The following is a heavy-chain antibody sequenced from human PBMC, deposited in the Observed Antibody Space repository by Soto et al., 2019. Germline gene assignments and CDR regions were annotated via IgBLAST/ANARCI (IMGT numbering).Heavy chain of an antibody. V-gene: IGHV1-8*01. Sequence: QVQLVQSGAEVKKPGASVKVSCKASGYTFTSYDINWVRQATGQGLEWMGWMNPKSGNTGYAQKFQGRVTMTRNTSISTAYMELSSLRSEDTAVYYCARRIYYDSSVSFDYWGQGTLVTVSS. CDR1: GYTFTSYD. CDR2: MNPKSGNT. D-gene: IGHD3-22*01. CDR3: ARRIYYDSSVSFDY. J-gene: IGHJ4*02.